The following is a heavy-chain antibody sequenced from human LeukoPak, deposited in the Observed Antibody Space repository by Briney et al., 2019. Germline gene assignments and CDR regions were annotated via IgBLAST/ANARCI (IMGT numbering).Heavy chain of an antibody. D-gene: IGHD2-15*01. CDR1: GFTFSSYG. CDR3: AKDSYCSGGSCYYV. Sequence: GRSLRLSCAASGFTFSSYGMHWVRQAPGKGLEWVAVIWYDGTNKYYADSVKGRFTISRDNSKNTLFLQMNSLRAEDTAVYYCAKDSYCSGGSCYYVWGQGTLVTVSS. V-gene: IGHV3-33*06. CDR2: IWYDGTNK. J-gene: IGHJ4*02.